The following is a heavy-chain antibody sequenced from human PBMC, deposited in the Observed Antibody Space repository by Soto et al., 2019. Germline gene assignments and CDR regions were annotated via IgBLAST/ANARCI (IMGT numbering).Heavy chain of an antibody. V-gene: IGHV4-31*03. Sequence: SETLSLTCTVSGGSISSGGYYWSWIRQHPGKGLEWIGYIYYSGSTYYNPSLKSRVTISVDTSKNQFSLKLSSVTAADTAVYYCARGASYDFWSGDSHIFDYWGQGTLVTVSS. J-gene: IGHJ4*02. CDR2: IYYSGST. CDR3: ARGASYDFWSGDSHIFDY. D-gene: IGHD3-3*01. CDR1: GGSISSGGYY.